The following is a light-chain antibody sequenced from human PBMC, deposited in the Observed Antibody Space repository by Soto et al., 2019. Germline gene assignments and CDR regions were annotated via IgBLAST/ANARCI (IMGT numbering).Light chain of an antibody. CDR3: MQALETPT. CDR1: QSLLHSNGNNY. J-gene: IGKJ5*01. Sequence: DIVLTQSPLSLPVTPGEPASISCRSSQSLLHSNGNNYLAWYLQKTGQSPILVIYLGVNRATGVPDRFSGSGSGTDFTLKIDRVEAEDLGVYYCMQALETPTFGQGTRLEI. V-gene: IGKV2-28*01. CDR2: LGV.